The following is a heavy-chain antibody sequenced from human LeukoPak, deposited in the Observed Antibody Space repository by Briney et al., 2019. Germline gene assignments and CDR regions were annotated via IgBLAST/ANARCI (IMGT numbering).Heavy chain of an antibody. Sequence: KSSETLSLTCTVSGGSISSYYWSWIRQPPGKGLEWIGYIYYNGNTNYNPSLKSRVTLSVDTSKNQFSLKLSSVTAADTAVYYCARALTQAQNWFDPWGQGTLVTVSS. J-gene: IGHJ5*02. CDR3: ARALTQAQNWFDP. CDR1: GGSISSYY. CDR2: IYYNGNT. D-gene: IGHD2-21*02. V-gene: IGHV4-59*08.